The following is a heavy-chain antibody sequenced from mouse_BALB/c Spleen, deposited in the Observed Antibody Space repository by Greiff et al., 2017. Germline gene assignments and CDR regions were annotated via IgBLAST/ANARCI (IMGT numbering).Heavy chain of an antibody. V-gene: IGHV5-9-4*01. CDR1: GFTFSSYA. CDR3: ARHGPYYFDY. D-gene: IGHD1-1*02. Sequence: EVQRVESGGGLVKPGGSLKLSCAASGFTFSSYAMSWVRQSPEKRLEWVAEISSGGSYTYYPDTVTGRFTISRDNAKNTLYLEMSSLRSEDTAMYYCARHGPYYFDYWGQGTTLTVSS. J-gene: IGHJ2*01. CDR2: ISSGGSYT.